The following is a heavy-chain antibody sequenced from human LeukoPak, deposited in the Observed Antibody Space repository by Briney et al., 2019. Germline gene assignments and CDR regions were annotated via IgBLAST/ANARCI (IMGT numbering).Heavy chain of an antibody. D-gene: IGHD3-22*01. V-gene: IGHV3-74*01. J-gene: IGHJ4*02. CDR3: ARPFYFDSIDI. CDR1: GFTFSSSF. Sequence: PGGSLRLSCVASGFTFSSSFMDWARQVPGKGLAWVSRINPGNITTYADSVKGRFTISRDNAKNTLYLQMNSLRAEDTAVYYCARPFYFDSIDIWGQGTLVTVSS. CDR2: INPGNIT.